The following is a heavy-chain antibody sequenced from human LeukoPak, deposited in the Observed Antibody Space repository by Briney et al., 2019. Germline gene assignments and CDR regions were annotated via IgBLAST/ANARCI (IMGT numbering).Heavy chain of an antibody. Sequence: PGGSLRLSCAASGFTFSSFGMHWVRQAPGKGLEWVTVISYEGSNKYYADSVKGRFTISRENSKNTLYLQMNSLRPEDTAVYYCARGSCSGGSCYSGWDRRAYYYGMDVWGQGTTVTVSS. J-gene: IGHJ6*02. CDR3: ARGSCSGGSCYSGWDRRAYYYGMDV. D-gene: IGHD2-15*01. CDR1: GFTFSSFG. V-gene: IGHV3-30*03. CDR2: ISYEGSNK.